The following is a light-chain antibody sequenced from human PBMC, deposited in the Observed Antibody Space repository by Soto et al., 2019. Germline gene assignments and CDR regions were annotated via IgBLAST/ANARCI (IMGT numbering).Light chain of an antibody. CDR3: QQYGSSPQT. Sequence: EIVLTQSPGTLSLSPGERATLSCRASQSVSSTYLAWYQRKPGQAPRLLIYGASSRATGIPDRFSGSGSGTHFTLIISRLEPEDFAVYYCQQYGSSPQTFGQGTKLEIK. J-gene: IGKJ2*01. CDR1: QSVSSTY. V-gene: IGKV3-20*01. CDR2: GAS.